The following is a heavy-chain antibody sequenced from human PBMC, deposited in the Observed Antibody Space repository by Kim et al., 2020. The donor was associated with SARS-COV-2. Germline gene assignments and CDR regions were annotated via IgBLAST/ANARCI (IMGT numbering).Heavy chain of an antibody. V-gene: IGHV3-23*01. D-gene: IGHD2-2*01. J-gene: IGHJ6*01. CDR3: AQSVLGRGQLLRKSRYYY. CDR2: MSYDDVST. CDR1: GFTFSSYA. Sequence: GSLRLSCAASGFTFSSYAMAWVRQAPGKGLEGVSSMSYDDVSTYYAGSVKGRFTSSRYNSKNTLYLQMNSLRAEDTAVYYCAQSVLGRGQLLRKSRYYY.